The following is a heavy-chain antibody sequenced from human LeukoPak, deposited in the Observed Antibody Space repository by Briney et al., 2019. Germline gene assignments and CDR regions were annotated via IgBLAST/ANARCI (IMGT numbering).Heavy chain of an antibody. J-gene: IGHJ4*02. CDR2: IRPNSGTT. CDR3: AXXTRYHSDGYTSRGYNDY. V-gene: IGHV1-2*02. Sequence: ASVKVSCKASGYTFTGYSMHWVRQAPGQGLEWMGLIRPNSGTTNYAQRFQGRVTMTRDTSISTAYMELSSLRSDDTAVYYCAXXTRYHSDGYTSRGYNDYWGQGILVTVSS. D-gene: IGHD5-24*01. CDR1: GYTFTGYS.